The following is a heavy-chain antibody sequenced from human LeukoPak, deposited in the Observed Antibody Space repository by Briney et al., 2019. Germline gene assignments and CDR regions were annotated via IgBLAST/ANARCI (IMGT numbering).Heavy chain of an antibody. J-gene: IGHJ4*02. V-gene: IGHV4-39*07. CDR2: TYYSGSA. Sequence: SETLSLTCTVSGGSISRSSYYWGWIRQSPGRGLEWIGSTYYSGSADYNPSLKSRVTLSVDTSKNQFSLKVSSVTAADTAVYYCARDIRSGSYSDFWGQGTLVTVSS. CDR1: GGSISRSSYY. D-gene: IGHD1-26*01. CDR3: ARDIRSGSYSDF.